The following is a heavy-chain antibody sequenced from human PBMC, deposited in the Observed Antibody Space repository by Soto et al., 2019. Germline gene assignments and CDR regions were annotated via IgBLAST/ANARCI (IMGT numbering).Heavy chain of an antibody. CDR2: IFYAGNT. Sequence: QLQLQESGPGLVKPSETLSLTCNVSGGSISSSRSYWAWFRQPPGKELEWIANIFYAGNTYYNPSLKSRVTVSVETSTNQFSLKLDSVTAADTDVYYCARQAAAPGIDLWFDTWDQGTLVTVSS. CDR1: GGSISSSRSY. V-gene: IGHV4-39*01. J-gene: IGHJ5*02. CDR3: ARQAAAPGIDLWFDT. D-gene: IGHD6-13*01.